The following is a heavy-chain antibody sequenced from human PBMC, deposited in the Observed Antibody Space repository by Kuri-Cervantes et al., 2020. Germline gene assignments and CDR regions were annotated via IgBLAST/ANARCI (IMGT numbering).Heavy chain of an antibody. J-gene: IGHJ4*02. V-gene: IGHV3-30*03. CDR2: ISYDGSNK. Sequence: GGSLRLSCAASGFTFSSYGMHWVRQAPGKGLEWVAVISYDGSNKYYADSVKGRFTISRDNAKKSLYLQMNSLRVEDTAAYYCARDGAVTNYFDYWGQGTLVTVSS. CDR1: GFTFSSYG. CDR3: ARDGAVTNYFDY. D-gene: IGHD6-19*01.